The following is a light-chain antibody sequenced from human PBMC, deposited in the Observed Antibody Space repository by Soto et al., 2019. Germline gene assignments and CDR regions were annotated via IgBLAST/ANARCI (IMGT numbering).Light chain of an antibody. Sequence: VIWMTQSPSLLSASTGDRVTIRCRMSQGISSYLAWYQQNPGKAPRLLIYGVSSLQSGIPARFSGSGSGTEFTLTISSLQPEDFATYYCQQANSCPRTFGQGTKVDTK. J-gene: IGKJ1*01. CDR1: QGISSY. CDR2: GVS. V-gene: IGKV1D-8*03. CDR3: QQANSCPRT.